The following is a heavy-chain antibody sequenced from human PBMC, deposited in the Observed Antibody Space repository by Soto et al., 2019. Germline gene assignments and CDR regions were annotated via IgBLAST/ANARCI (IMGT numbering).Heavy chain of an antibody. V-gene: IGHV3-30*18. CDR3: AKGEAKPGYYDFWSGVL. Sequence: QVQLVESGGGVVQPGRSLRLSCAASGFTFSSYGMHWVRQAPGKGLEWVAVISYDGSNKYYADSVKGRFIISRDNSKNTLYLQMSGLRAEDTAVYYCAKGEAKPGYYDFWSGVLWGQGTLVTVSS. D-gene: IGHD3-3*01. CDR1: GFTFSSYG. J-gene: IGHJ4*02. CDR2: ISYDGSNK.